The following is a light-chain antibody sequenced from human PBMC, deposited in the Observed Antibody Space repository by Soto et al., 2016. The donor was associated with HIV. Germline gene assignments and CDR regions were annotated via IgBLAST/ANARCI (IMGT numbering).Light chain of an antibody. V-gene: IGLV3-21*03. CDR2: DDS. CDR1: NIGSKS. Sequence: SYVLTQPPSVSLAPGKTARITCGGNNIGSKSVHWYQQKPGQAPILVVYDDSGRPTGIPERLSGSNSGNTATLTISRVEAGDEADYYCQVWDPNSDHWVFGGGTKLTVL. J-gene: IGLJ3*02. CDR3: QVWDPNSDHWV.